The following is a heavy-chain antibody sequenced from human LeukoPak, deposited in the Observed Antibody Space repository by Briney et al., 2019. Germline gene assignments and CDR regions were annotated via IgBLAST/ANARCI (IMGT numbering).Heavy chain of an antibody. CDR3: ARGGRYYDLDY. CDR1: GFTFSDYW. J-gene: IGHJ4*02. Sequence: GGSLRLSCATSGFTFSDYWMSWVRQAPGKGLEWVANIKQDGSEKYYVDSVKGRFTISRDNAKNSLYLQMNSLRAEDTAVYYCARGGRYYDLDYWGQGTLVTVSS. CDR2: IKQDGSEK. V-gene: IGHV3-7*01. D-gene: IGHD3-22*01.